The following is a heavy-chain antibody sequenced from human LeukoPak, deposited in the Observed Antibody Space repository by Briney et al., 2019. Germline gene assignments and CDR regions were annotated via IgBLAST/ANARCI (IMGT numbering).Heavy chain of an antibody. CDR1: GGSVSSGSYY. CDR2: IYYSGST. D-gene: IGHD3-10*01. Sequence: SETLSLTCTVSGGSVSSGSYYWSWIRQPPGKGLEWIGYIYYSGSTNYNPSLKSRVTISADTSKNQFSLKLSSVTAADTAVYYCARAPSTSFYGLGTYSNYFDYWGKGTLVTVSS. V-gene: IGHV4-61*01. J-gene: IGHJ4*02. CDR3: ARAPSTSFYGLGTYSNYFDY.